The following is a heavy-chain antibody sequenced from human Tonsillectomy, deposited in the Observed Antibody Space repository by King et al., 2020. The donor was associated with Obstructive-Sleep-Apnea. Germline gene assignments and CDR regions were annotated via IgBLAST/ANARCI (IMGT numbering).Heavy chain of an antibody. CDR3: ARLPPYDLGRMDV. CDR1: GYSFTSYW. Sequence: VQLVESGAEVKKPGESLRISCKGSGYSFTSYWISWVRQIPGKGLEWMGGIDPSEPYTNSTPSFQGDGTISADKSISTTYLQWSSLKAPDTAMYYCARLPPYDLGRMDVWGQGTTVTVSS. J-gene: IGHJ6*02. D-gene: IGHD3-3*01. V-gene: IGHV5-10-1*03. CDR2: IDPSEPYT.